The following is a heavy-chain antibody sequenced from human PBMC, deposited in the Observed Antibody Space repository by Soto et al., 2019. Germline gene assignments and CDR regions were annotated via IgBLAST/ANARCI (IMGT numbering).Heavy chain of an antibody. Sequence: GGFLRLSCAASGFTFSSYWMSWVRQAPGKGLEWVANIKQDGSEKYYVDSVKGRFTISRDNAKNSLYLQMNSLRAEDTAVYYCARVEVYYNILTRYKGTGQMNWGQGSLVTVSS. J-gene: IGHJ4*02. CDR1: GFTFSSYW. CDR3: ARVEVYYNILTRYKGTGQMN. CDR2: IKQDGSEK. D-gene: IGHD3-9*01. V-gene: IGHV3-7*05.